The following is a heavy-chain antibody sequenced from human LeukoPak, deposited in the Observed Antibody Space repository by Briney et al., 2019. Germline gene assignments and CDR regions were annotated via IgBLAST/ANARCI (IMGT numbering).Heavy chain of an antibody. V-gene: IGHV4-59*01. CDR3: ARDYGGNPGFFDS. CDR1: GDSIITYY. CDR2: IYYTGTT. D-gene: IGHD4-23*01. J-gene: IGHJ4*02. Sequence: SETLSLTCTVSGDSIITYYLSWIRQPPGKGLEWLGAIYYTGTTDYNPSLKSRVTISVDTSKNQFSLKVSSVTAADTAVYYCARDYGGNPGFFDSWGQGTRVTVSS.